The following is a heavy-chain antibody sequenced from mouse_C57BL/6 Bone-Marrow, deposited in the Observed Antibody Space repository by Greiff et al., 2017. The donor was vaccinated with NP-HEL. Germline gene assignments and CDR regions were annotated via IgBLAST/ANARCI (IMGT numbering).Heavy chain of an antibody. CDR2: ISDGGSHT. CDR3: ARVRTWFAY. Sequence: EVKLMESGGGLVKPGGSLKLSCAASGFTFSSYAMSWVRQTPEKRLEWVATISDGGSHTYYPDNVKGRFTISRDNAKNNLYLQMSHLKSEDTAMYYCARVRTWFAYWGQGTLVTVSA. J-gene: IGHJ3*01. CDR1: GFTFSSYA. V-gene: IGHV5-4*03.